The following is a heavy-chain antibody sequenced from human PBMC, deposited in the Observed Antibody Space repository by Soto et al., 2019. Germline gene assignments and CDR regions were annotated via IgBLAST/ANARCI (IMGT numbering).Heavy chain of an antibody. V-gene: IGHV5-51*01. Sequence: PGESLKSSCTGSGYSFTTYWMGWVRQMPGKGLEWMGIIYPSDSDSTYSPSFRGQVTFSVDKSINTAYLQWSSLKASDTAMYYCASYTGGTISNWGQGTLVTVSS. CDR1: GYSFTTYW. CDR2: IYPSDSDS. CDR3: ASYTGGTISN. D-gene: IGHD3-3*02. J-gene: IGHJ4*01.